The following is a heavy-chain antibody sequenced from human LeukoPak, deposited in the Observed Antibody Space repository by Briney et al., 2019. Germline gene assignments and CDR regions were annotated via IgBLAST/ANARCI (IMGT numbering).Heavy chain of an antibody. CDR2: ISGSGGST. CDR1: GFTFSSYA. J-gene: IGHJ3*02. CDR3: AKDRQVYYYGSGSYYPTVPPDAFDI. V-gene: IGHV3-23*01. D-gene: IGHD3-10*01. Sequence: AGGSLRLSCAASGFTFSSYAMSWVRQAPGKGLEWVSAISGSGGSTYYADSVKGRFTISRDNSKNTLYLQMNSLRAEDTAVYYCAKDRQVYYYGSGSYYPTVPPDAFDIWGQGTMVTVSS.